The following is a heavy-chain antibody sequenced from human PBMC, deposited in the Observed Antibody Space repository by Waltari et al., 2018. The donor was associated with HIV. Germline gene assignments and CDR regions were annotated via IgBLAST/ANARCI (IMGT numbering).Heavy chain of an antibody. CDR2: INHSGNT. CDR3: ARGGRYSSSLAELDF. CDR1: GYSISSGFY. V-gene: IGHV4-38-2*01. J-gene: IGHJ4*02. Sequence: QVQLQESGPGLVKPSETLSLTCAVSGYSISSGFYWVWIRQPPGKGLEWIGSINHSGNTFYSPSLKRRVTMSVDTSKNQFSLKLSSVTAADTAMYYCARGGRYSSSLAELDFWGQGTLVTVSS. D-gene: IGHD6-6*01.